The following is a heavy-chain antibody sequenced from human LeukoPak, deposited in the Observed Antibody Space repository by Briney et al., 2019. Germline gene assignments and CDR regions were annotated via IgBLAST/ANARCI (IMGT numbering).Heavy chain of an antibody. V-gene: IGHV3-72*01. J-gene: IGHJ4*02. CDR2: IRNKANSNTT. Sequence: GGSLRLSCAASGFTFSDHYMDWVRQAAGKGLEWVGRIRNKANSNTTEYAASVKGRFTISRDDSKNSLYLQMNSLKTEDTAVYYCAQSGSYAAFDYWGQGTLVTVSS. CDR3: AQSGSYAAFDY. D-gene: IGHD3-16*01. CDR1: GFTFSDHY.